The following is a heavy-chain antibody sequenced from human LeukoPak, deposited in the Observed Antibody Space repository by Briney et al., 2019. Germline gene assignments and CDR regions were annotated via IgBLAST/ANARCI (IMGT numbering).Heavy chain of an antibody. V-gene: IGHV3-30*14. J-gene: IGHJ6*02. CDR3: ARDDIAARYYYYGMDV. CDR1: GFTFSSYA. CDR2: ISYDGSNK. Sequence: GGSLRLSCAASGFTFSSYAMHWVRQAPGKGLWWVAVISYDGSNKYYADSVKGRFTISRDNSKNTLYLQMNSLRADDAAVYYCARDDIAARYYYYGMDVWGQGTTVTVSS. D-gene: IGHD6-6*01.